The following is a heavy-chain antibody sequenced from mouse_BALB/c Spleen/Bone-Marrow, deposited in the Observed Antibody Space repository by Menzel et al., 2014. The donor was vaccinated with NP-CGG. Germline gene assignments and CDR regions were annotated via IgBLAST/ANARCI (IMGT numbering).Heavy chain of an antibody. CDR3: TRAGNYGNYYAMDY. D-gene: IGHD2-1*01. V-gene: IGHV1-69*02. CDR1: GYTFXSYW. J-gene: IGHJ4*01. CDR2: IYPSDSYT. Sequence: VQRVESGAELVRPGASVKLSCKASGYTFXSYWINWVKQRPGQGLEWIGNIYPSDSYTNYNQKFKDKATLTVDKSSSTAYMQLSSPTSEDSAVYFCTRAGNYGNYYAMDYWGQGTSVTVSS.